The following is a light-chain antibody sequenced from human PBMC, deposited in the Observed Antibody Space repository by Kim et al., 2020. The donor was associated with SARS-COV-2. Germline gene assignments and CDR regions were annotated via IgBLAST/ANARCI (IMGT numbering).Light chain of an antibody. CDR1: QTVTGSL. V-gene: IGKV3-20*01. J-gene: IGKJ4*01. Sequence: PGERATLSCRASQTVTGSLLAWYQQKPGQAPRLLIHGASSRATGIPDRFRGSGSGADFTLIISRLEPEDFAVYYCQQYGMSVIFGGGTKVDIK. CDR2: GAS. CDR3: QQYGMSVI.